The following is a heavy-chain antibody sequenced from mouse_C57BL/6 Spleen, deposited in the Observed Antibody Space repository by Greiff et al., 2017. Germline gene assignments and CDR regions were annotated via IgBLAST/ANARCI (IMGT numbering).Heavy chain of an antibody. Sequence: QVQLQQPGAELVKPGASVKMSCKASGYTFTSYWITWVKQGPGQGLEWIGDIYPGSGSTNYNEKFKSKATLTVDTSSSTAYMQLSSLTSVDSAVYYCSRDSSWAFAYWGQGTLVTVSA. CDR1: GYTFTSYW. CDR2: IYPGSGST. V-gene: IGHV1-55*01. J-gene: IGHJ3*01. CDR3: SRDSSWAFAY. D-gene: IGHD3-2*02.